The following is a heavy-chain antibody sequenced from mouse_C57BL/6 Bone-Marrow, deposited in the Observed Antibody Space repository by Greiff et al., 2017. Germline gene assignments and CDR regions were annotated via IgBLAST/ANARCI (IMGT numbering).Heavy chain of an antibody. CDR1: GFNIKDYY. J-gene: IGHJ2*01. V-gene: IGHV14-1*01. D-gene: IGHD2-3*01. CDR2: IDPEDGDT. CDR3: TTYVYVGNFDY. Sequence: VQLKQSGAELVRPGASVKLSCTASGFNIKDYYMHWVKQRPEQGLEWIGRIDPEDGDTEYAPKFQGKATMTADTSSNTAYLQFSSLTSEDTAVYYCTTYVYVGNFDYWGQGTTLTVSS.